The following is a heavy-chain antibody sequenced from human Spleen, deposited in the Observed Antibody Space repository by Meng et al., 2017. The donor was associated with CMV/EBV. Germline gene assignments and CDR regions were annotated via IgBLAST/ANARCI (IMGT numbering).Heavy chain of an antibody. CDR3: AKDDGAYGSGSYSLDY. Sequence: GESLKISCAASGFTFSSYGIHWVRQAPGKGLEWVAMIWYDGTNKFYVDSVKGRFTISRDNSKNTLYLQMNSLRAADTAMYYCAKDDGAYGSGSYSLDYWGQGTLVTSPQ. D-gene: IGHD3-10*01. J-gene: IGHJ4*02. CDR1: GFTFSSYG. V-gene: IGHV3-33*06. CDR2: IWYDGTNK.